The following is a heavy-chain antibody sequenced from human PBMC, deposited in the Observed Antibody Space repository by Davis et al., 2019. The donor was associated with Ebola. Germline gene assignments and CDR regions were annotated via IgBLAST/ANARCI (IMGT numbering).Heavy chain of an antibody. CDR2: ISHNGST. J-gene: IGHJ4*02. Sequence: SETLSLTCTVSDYSIKIAYSWGWIRQPPGRGLEWIGSISHNGSTYYNPSLKSRVTISVDTSKNQFSLRLKSLTAADTAVYYCARDIAARPIDYWGQGTLVTVSS. D-gene: IGHD6-6*01. CDR3: ARDIAARPIDY. V-gene: IGHV4-38-2*02. CDR1: DYSIKIAYS.